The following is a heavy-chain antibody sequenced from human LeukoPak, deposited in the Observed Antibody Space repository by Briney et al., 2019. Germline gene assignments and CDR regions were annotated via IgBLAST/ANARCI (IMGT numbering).Heavy chain of an antibody. CDR1: GFTFSSYA. D-gene: IGHD3-10*01. J-gene: IGHJ4*02. CDR2: ISYDGSNT. Sequence: PGRSLRLSCAASGFTFSSYAMHWVRQAPGKGLEWVAVISYDGSNTYYADSVKGRYTISRDNSKNTLYLQMNTLRPEDTAVYYCARDDPYGSGSSTDYWGQGTLVTVSS. CDR3: ARDDPYGSGSSTDY. V-gene: IGHV3-30-3*01.